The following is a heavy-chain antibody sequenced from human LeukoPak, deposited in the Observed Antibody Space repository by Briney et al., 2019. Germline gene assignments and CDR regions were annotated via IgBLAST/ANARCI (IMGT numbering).Heavy chain of an antibody. J-gene: IGHJ5*02. V-gene: IGHV4-59*01. CDR1: GGSINTYY. D-gene: IGHD2-15*01. CDR2: VYYGGST. Sequence: PSETLSLTCTVSGGSINTYYLSWIRQPPGRGLEWIGYVYYGGSTNYNPSLKSRVTISADTSKNQFSLKLSSVTAADTAVYYCARNRGFCSGGSCYGWFDPWGQGTLVTVSS. CDR3: ARNRGFCSGGSCYGWFDP.